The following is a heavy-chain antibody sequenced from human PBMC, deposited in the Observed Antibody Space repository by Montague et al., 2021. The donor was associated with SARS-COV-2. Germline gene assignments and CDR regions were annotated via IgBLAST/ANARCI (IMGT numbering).Heavy chain of an antibody. J-gene: IGHJ4*02. D-gene: IGHD2-15*01. CDR3: ASPGGYCSGGSCYYVY. CDR2: IYYSGST. Sequence: SETLSLTCTVSGGSISSSSYYWGWIRQPPGKRLEWIGSIYYSGSTYYNPSLKSRVTISIDTSKNQFSLNLNSVTAADGAVYYCASPGGYCSGGSCYYVYWGQGTLVTVSS. V-gene: IGHV4-39*07. CDR1: GGSISSSSYY.